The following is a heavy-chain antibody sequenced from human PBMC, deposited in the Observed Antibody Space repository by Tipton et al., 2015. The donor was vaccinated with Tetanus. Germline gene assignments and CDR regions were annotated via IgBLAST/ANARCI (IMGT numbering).Heavy chain of an antibody. CDR2: IYYSGST. CDR3: ASNTVTDDYCFDY. D-gene: IGHD4-17*01. J-gene: IGHJ4*02. CDR1: GGSISSSSYY. V-gene: IGHV4-39*01. Sequence: TLSLTCTVSGGSISSSSYYWGWIRQPPGKGLEWIGSIYYSGSTYYNPSLKSRVTISVDTPKNQFSLKLSSVTAADTAVYYCASNTVTDDYCFDYWGQGTLVTVSS.